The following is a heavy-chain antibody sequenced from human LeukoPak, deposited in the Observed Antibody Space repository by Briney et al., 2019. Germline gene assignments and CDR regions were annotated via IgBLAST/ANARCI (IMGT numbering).Heavy chain of an antibody. CDR2: ISGSGGRT. J-gene: IGHJ3*02. D-gene: IGHD3-22*01. Sequence: GGSLRLPCATSGFTSSSYAMSWVRQAPGKGLEWVSGISGSGGRTYYADSVKGRFTISRDNSKNTLYLQMNSLRAEDTAVYYCAKDQEGGYYDRITNDAFDIWGQGTMVTVSS. V-gene: IGHV3-23*01. CDR1: GFTSSSYA. CDR3: AKDQEGGYYDRITNDAFDI.